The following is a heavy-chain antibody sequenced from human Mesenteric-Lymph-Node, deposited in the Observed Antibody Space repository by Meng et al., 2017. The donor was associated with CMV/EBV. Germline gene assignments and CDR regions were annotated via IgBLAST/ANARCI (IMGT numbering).Heavy chain of an antibody. CDR1: GFTFSSYW. CDR3: ARVMSSSGYYYYGMDV. Sequence: GGSLRLSCAASGFTFSSYWMYWVRQAPGKGLVWVSRINSDGSSTSYADSVKGRFTISRDNAKNTLYLQMNSLRAEDTAVYYCARVMSSSGYYYYGMDVWGQGTTVTVSS. V-gene: IGHV3-74*01. CDR2: INSDGSST. J-gene: IGHJ6*02. D-gene: IGHD2-15*01.